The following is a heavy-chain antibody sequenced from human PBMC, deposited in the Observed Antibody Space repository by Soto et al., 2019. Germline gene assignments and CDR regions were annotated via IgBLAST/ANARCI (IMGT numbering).Heavy chain of an antibody. J-gene: IGHJ5*02. CDR3: ARRTPGASETYYNSWFDP. D-gene: IGHD3-10*01. V-gene: IGHV4-34*01. CDR2: INHSINT. Sequence: QVQLQQWGAGLLKPSETLSLTCAVYGGSFSGYSWTWIRQPPGRGLEWIGEINHSINTNYNPSLKSRFTIAVDTSKNQFSLKLSSVTAADTAVYYCARRTPGASETYYNSWFDPWGQGTLVTVSS. CDR1: GGSFSGYS.